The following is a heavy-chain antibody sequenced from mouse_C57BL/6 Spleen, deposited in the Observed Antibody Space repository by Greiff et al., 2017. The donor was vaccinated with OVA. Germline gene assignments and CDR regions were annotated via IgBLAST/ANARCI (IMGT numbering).Heavy chain of an antibody. CDR1: GFTFSSYA. J-gene: IGHJ3*01. D-gene: IGHD2-4*01. CDR3: AREGDDYSAWFAY. CDR2: LSDGGSYT. V-gene: IGHV5-4*01. Sequence: DVMLVESGGGLVKPGGSLKLSCAASGFTFSSYAMSWVRQTPEKRLEWVATLSDGGSYTYYPDNVKGRFTISRDNAKNNLYLQMSHLKSEDTAMDYSAREGDDYSAWFAYWGQGTLVTVSA.